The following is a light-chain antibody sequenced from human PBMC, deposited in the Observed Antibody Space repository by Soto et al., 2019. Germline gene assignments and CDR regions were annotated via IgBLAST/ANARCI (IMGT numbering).Light chain of an antibody. CDR1: QSVLYSSNNKNY. CDR3: QQYYSTPPT. J-gene: IGKJ1*01. CDR2: CAS. V-gene: IGKV4-1*01. Sequence: DIVMTQSPDSLAVSLGERATINCKSSQSVLYSSNNKNYLAWYQQKPGQPPQLLIYCASTRESGVPDRFSGSGSGTDFTLTISSLQAEDVAVYYCQQYYSTPPTFGQGTKVDIK.